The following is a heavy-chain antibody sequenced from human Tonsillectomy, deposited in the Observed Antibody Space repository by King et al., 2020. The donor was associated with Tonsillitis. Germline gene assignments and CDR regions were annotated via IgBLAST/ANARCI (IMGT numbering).Heavy chain of an antibody. V-gene: IGHV3-21*01. D-gene: IGHD3-10*01. CDR2: ISGSSTYI. CDR1: GFTFSNFV. J-gene: IGHJ4*02. Sequence: VQLVESGGGLVKPGGSLRLSCAASGFTFSNFVMIWVRQAPGKGLEWVSSISGSSTYIYYADSVKGRFTISRDNAKNSLYLQLSSLRAEDTAVYYCARVGRGFGGYFDDWGQGVLVTVSS. CDR3: ARVGRGFGGYFDD.